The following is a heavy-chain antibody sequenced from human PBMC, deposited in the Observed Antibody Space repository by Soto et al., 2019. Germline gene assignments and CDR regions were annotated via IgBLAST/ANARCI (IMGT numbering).Heavy chain of an antibody. J-gene: IGHJ4*02. CDR1: GGSISSGTYS. CDR3: ARARNFLTGYYKGGFYYFDY. V-gene: IGHV4-39*01. D-gene: IGHD3-9*01. CDR2: SYFTGNT. Sequence: SETLSLTCTVSGGSISSGTYSWGWIRQPPGKGLEWIGNSYFTGNTHYNPSLNSRVTMSVDTSKSQFSLSLTSVTAADTAVYYCARARNFLTGYYKGGFYYFDYWGQGTLVTVSS.